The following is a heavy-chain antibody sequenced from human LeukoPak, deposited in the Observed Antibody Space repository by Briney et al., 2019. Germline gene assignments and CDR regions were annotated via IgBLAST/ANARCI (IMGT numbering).Heavy chain of an antibody. D-gene: IGHD6-19*01. J-gene: IGHJ6*03. CDR2: IYYSGST. CDR3: ARGTGYSSGWYYNYYMDV. CDR1: GGSISSYY. Sequence: SETLSLTCTVSGGSISSYYWSWIRQPPGKGLEWIGYIYYSGSTNYNPSLKSRVTMSVDTSKNQFSLKLSSVTAADTAVYYCARGTGYSSGWYYNYYMDVWGKGTTVTISS. V-gene: IGHV4-59*12.